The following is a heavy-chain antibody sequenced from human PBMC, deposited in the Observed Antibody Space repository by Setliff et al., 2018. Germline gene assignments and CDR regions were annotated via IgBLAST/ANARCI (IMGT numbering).Heavy chain of an antibody. CDR3: ARGVQDNFWSGYYYYYGMDV. D-gene: IGHD3-3*01. CDR2: IYSGGST. Sequence: GGSLRLSCVASGFTVSSNYMSWVRQAPGKGLEWVSVIYSGGSTYYADSVKGRFTISRDNAKNTLYLQMNSLRAEDTAVYFCARGVQDNFWSGYYYYYGMDVWGQGTTVTVSS. CDR1: GFTVSSNY. V-gene: IGHV3-66*01. J-gene: IGHJ6*02.